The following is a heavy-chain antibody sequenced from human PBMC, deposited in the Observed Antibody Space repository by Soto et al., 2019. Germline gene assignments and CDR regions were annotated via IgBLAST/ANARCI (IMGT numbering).Heavy chain of an antibody. CDR1: GGSISSYY. D-gene: IGHD1-26*01. V-gene: IGHV4-59*01. Sequence: SETLSLTCTVSGGSISSYYWSWIRQPPGKGLEWIGYIYYSGSTNYNPSLKSRVTISVDTSKNQFSLKLSSVTAADTAVYYCASLLSERSRRWFDPWGQGTLVTVSS. CDR3: ASLLSERSRRWFDP. CDR2: IYYSGST. J-gene: IGHJ5*02.